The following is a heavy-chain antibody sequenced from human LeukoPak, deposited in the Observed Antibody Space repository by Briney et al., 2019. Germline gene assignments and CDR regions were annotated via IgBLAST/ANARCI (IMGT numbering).Heavy chain of an antibody. CDR2: IKQDGSEK. V-gene: IGHV3-7*01. CDR1: GFRFGSDW. J-gene: IGHJ5*01. D-gene: IGHD2-15*01. CDR3: AREVVVAARINWFDS. Sequence: PGGSLRLSCAASGFRFGSDWMSWVRQAPGKGLEWVANIKQDGSEKYYVDSVKGRFTTSRDNAKNSLYLEMNSLRAEDTAVYFCAREVVVAARINWFDSWGQGTLVTVSS.